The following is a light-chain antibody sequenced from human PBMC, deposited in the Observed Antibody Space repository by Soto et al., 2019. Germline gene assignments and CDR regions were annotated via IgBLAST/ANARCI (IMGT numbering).Light chain of an antibody. J-gene: IGLJ3*02. CDR2: GNS. Sequence: QLVMTQPPSVSGAPGQRVTISCTGSSSNIGAGFDVHWYHQIAGTAPKLLIYGNSNRPSGVPDRFSGSKSGTSASLAINGLQADDEAHYYCQSYDNSLSGSWVFGGGTKLTVL. CDR1: SSNIGAGFD. V-gene: IGLV1-40*01. CDR3: QSYDNSLSGSWV.